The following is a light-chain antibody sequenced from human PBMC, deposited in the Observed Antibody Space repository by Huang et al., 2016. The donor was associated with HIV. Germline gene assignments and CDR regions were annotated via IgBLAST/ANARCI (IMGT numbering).Light chain of an antibody. J-gene: IGKJ2*01. CDR3: QQYNNWPPGDT. CDR1: QSVSSN. CDR2: GAS. V-gene: IGKV3-15*01. Sequence: EIVMMQSPATLSVSPGERATLSCRASQSVSSNLAWYQHKPGQAPRLLIYGASTRATGIPARFRGSGSGTEFTLTISSLQSEDFVVYYCQQYNNWPPGDTFGQGTKLEIK.